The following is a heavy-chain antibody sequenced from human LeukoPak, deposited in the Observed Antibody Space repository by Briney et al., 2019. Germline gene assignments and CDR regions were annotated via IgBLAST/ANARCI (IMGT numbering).Heavy chain of an antibody. CDR1: GGLISSGSYY. J-gene: IGHJ4*02. V-gene: IGHV4-61*02. D-gene: IGHD1-26*01. Sequence: SQTLSLTCTVSGGLISSGSYYWSWIRQPAGKGLEWIGRMYTIGSTNYNPSLKSRVTISVDTSKNQFSLKLSSVTAADTAIYYCARVAQYLVGASSTAFFEYWGQGTLVTVSS. CDR3: ARVAQYLVGASSTAFFEY. CDR2: MYTIGST.